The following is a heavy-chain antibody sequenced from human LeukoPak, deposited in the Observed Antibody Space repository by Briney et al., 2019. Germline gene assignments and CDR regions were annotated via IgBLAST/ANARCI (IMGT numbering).Heavy chain of an antibody. D-gene: IGHD2-2*01. J-gene: IGHJ4*02. CDR3: ARGGYCSSNSCPFDY. CDR1: GGSISSGGYS. CDR2: ICHSAST. V-gene: IGHV4-30-2*01. Sequence: SQTLSLTCAVSGGSISSGGYSGSWIPQPPGKGLEWIGYICHSASTYYNPTLKSRVTISVDRSKNQFSLKLSSVTAADTAVYYCARGGYCSSNSCPFDYWGQGTLVTVSS.